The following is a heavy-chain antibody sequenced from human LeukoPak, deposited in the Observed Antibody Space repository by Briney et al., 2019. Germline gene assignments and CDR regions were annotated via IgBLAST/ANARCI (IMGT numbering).Heavy chain of an antibody. CDR2: INHSGST. CDR3: ARGGEVGATY. V-gene: IGHV4-34*01. CDR1: GGSFSGYY. Sequence: TSETLSLTCAVYGGSFSGYYWSWIRQPPGKGLEWIGEINHSGSTNYNPSLKSRVTISVDTSKNQFSLKLSSVTAADTAVYYCARGGEVGATYWGQGTLVTVSS. D-gene: IGHD1-26*01. J-gene: IGHJ4*02.